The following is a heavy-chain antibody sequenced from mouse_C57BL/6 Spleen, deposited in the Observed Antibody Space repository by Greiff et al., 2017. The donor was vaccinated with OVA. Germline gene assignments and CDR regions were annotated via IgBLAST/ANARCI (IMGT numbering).Heavy chain of an antibody. V-gene: IGHV1-64*01. CDR3: ARSYDYDEGYFDY. D-gene: IGHD2-4*01. J-gene: IGHJ2*01. Sequence: QVQLQQPGAELVKPGASVKLSCKASGYTFTSYWMHWVKQRPGQGLEWIGMIHPNSGSTNYNEKFKSKATLTVDKSSSTAYMQLSSLTSEDSAVYYCARSYDYDEGYFDYWGQGTTLTVSS. CDR2: IHPNSGST. CDR1: GYTFTSYW.